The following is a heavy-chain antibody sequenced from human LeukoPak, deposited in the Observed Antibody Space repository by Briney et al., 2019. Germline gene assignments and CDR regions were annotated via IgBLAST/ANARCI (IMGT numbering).Heavy chain of an antibody. V-gene: IGHV4-39*01. D-gene: IGHD3-16*02. J-gene: IGHJ4*02. CDR3: ARRDIVKGGFDY. Sequence: SETLSLTCPVSGDSVNTRRYYWGWIRQPPGKGLEWIGSIYHSGSTYYEPSLRSRVPISIDTSRNQFSLNLTSVTAADTAVYFCARRDIVKGGFDYWGQGTLVTVSS. CDR2: IYHSGST. CDR1: GDSVNTRRYY.